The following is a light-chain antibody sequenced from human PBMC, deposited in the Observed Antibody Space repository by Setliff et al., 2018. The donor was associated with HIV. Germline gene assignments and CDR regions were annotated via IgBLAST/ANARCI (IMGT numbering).Light chain of an antibody. CDR2: AVS. CDR3: SSYTSSSTL. CDR1: SSDVVDYNY. J-gene: IGLJ2*01. Sequence: SALTQPASVSGSPGQSITISCTGTSSDVVDYNYVSWYQQYPGKAPKLMIYAVSNRPPGVSNRFSGSKSGNTASLTISGLQAEDEADYYCSSYTSSSTLFGGGTKVTVL. V-gene: IGLV2-14*03.